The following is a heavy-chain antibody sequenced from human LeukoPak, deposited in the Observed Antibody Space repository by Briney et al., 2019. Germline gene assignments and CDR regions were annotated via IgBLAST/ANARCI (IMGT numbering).Heavy chain of an antibody. D-gene: IGHD2-2*01. CDR2: IYYSAST. Sequence: SETLSLACTVTGGSISSYCWSWIRQHAWKGLGWIGSIYYSASTNYNPSLKSRVTISVDTSKNQFSLKLSSVTAADTAVYYCARGARPGYCSSTSCYAGDAFGIWGQGTMVTVSS. CDR3: ARGARPGYCSSTSCYAGDAFGI. V-gene: IGHV4-59*01. J-gene: IGHJ3*02. CDR1: GGSISSYC.